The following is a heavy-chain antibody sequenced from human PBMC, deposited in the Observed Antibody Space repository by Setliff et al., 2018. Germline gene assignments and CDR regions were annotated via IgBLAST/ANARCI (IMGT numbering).Heavy chain of an antibody. CDR1: GGSISSGSYY. Sequence: SETLSLTCTVSGGSISSGSYYWSWIRQPAGKGLEWIWRIYTSGRTNYNPSLKSLVTISVDTSKNQFSLKLSSVTAADTAVYYCARTLLLSPYYFDYWGQGTLVTVSS. D-gene: IGHD2-21*01. V-gene: IGHV4-61*02. CDR2: IYTSGRT. J-gene: IGHJ4*02. CDR3: ARTLLLSPYYFDY.